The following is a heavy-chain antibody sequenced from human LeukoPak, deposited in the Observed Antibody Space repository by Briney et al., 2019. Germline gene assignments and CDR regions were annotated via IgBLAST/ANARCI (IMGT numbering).Heavy chain of an antibody. CDR2: FDGIGGDT. D-gene: IGHD3-22*01. CDR3: ASQAYYYDSSGYLR. V-gene: IGHV3-23*01. CDR1: GFTFSSFG. J-gene: IGHJ4*02. Sequence: GGSLRLSCVASGFTFSSFGMSWVRQPPGKGLEWVASFDGIGGDTQYADSVKGRFTISRDNSKNTLYLQMNSLRAEDTAVYYCASQAYYYDSSGYLRWGQGTLVTVSS.